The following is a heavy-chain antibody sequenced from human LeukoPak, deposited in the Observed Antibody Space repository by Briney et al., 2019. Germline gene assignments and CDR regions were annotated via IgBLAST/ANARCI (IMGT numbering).Heavy chain of an antibody. CDR1: GFTFSGSA. CDR2: IRSKANSYAT. D-gene: IGHD2-15*01. J-gene: IGHJ4*02. Sequence: QSGGSLRLSCAASGFTFSGSAMHWVRQASGKGLEWVGRIRSKANSYATAYAASVKGRFTISRDDSKNTAYLQMNSLKTEDTAVYYCARDGGLGYFDDWGQGTLVTVSS. CDR3: ARDGGLGYFDD. V-gene: IGHV3-73*01.